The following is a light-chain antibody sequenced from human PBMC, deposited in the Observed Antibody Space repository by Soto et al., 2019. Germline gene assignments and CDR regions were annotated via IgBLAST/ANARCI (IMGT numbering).Light chain of an antibody. CDR3: QQHNNWPPWT. V-gene: IGKV3-15*01. Sequence: EIVMTQSPGTLSVSLGERATLSCRASQSVSSNLASYQQKPGQPPRLLIYGASTRATGIPARFSGSGSGTEFTLTISSLQSEDFAVYYCQQHNNWPPWTFGQGTKVDI. CDR2: GAS. J-gene: IGKJ1*01. CDR1: QSVSSN.